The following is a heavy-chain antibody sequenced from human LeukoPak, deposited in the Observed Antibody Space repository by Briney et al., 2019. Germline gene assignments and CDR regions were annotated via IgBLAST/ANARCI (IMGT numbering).Heavy chain of an antibody. Sequence: SGTLCLTCTASGGSISTYYWSWIRQAPGKGLEWIGNICNGGSIKYNPALESRVIMSVDTAKNHFSLKLRSVTAADTAVYYCAVNSTKHAFDIWGQGTMVTVSS. CDR3: AVNSTKHAFDI. D-gene: IGHD5/OR15-5a*01. V-gene: IGHV4-59*08. CDR2: ICNGGSI. CDR1: GGSISTYY. J-gene: IGHJ3*02.